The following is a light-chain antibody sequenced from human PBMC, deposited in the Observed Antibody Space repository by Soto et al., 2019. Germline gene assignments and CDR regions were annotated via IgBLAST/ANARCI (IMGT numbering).Light chain of an antibody. CDR3: MQGTHWPIT. CDR1: QSLVHSDGIAY. J-gene: IGKJ5*01. CDR2: KVS. Sequence: DVVMTHSALSLPVTLGRPASIHCRSNQSLVHSDGIAYFSWFQQRPGRSPRGIIYKVSNRDSGVPARFSGSGSGTDLALKISRVEAEDVGVYYCMQGTHWPITFGQGTRLEIK. V-gene: IGKV2-30*02.